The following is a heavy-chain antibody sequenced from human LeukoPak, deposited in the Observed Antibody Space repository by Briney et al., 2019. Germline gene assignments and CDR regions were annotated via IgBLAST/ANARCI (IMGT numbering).Heavy chain of an antibody. V-gene: IGHV4-59*01. CDR3: ARDFRKVRWYYFDY. CDR1: GGSISSYY. J-gene: IGHJ4*02. CDR2: ISYSGST. Sequence: SETLSLTCTVSGGSISSYYWSWIRQSPGKGLEWIGYISYSGSTNYNPSLKSRVTISVDTSKNQFSLRMTSVTAADTAIYYCARDFRKVRWYYFDYWGQGTLVTVSS. D-gene: IGHD3-10*01.